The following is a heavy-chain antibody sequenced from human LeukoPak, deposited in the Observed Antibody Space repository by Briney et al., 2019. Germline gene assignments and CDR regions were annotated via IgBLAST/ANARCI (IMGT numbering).Heavy chain of an antibody. V-gene: IGHV1-46*01. CDR3: ARGMAAYSSVLDY. D-gene: IGHD6-19*01. CDR2: INPSGGTT. CDR1: GYTLTSYY. Sequence: ASVKVSCKASGYTLTSYYMHWVRQAPGQGPEWMGIINPSGGTTSYAQNFQGRVTMTRDTSTSTVYMELSSPRSEDTAVYYCARGMAAYSSVLDYWGQGTLVTVSS. J-gene: IGHJ4*02.